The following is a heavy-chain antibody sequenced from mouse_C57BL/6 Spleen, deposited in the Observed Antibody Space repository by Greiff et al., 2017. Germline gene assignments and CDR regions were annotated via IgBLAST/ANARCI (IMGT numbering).Heavy chain of an antibody. J-gene: IGHJ1*03. CDR2: INPNNGGT. V-gene: IGHV1-18*01. CDR3: ARGSNGSSYWDFDV. Sequence: VQLQQSGPELVKPGASVKIPCKASGYTFTDYNMDWVKQSHGKSLEWIGVINPNNGGTIYNQKFKGKATLTVDKSSSTAYMELRSLTAEDTAVYYCARGSNGSSYWDFDVWGKGTTVTVSS. D-gene: IGHD1-1*01. CDR1: GYTFTDYN.